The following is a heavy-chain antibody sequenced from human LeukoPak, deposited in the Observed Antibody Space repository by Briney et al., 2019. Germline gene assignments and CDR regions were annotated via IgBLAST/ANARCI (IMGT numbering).Heavy chain of an antibody. CDR2: INPNTGGT. V-gene: IGHV1-2*02. CDR3: ARDGVGATLDYYYYYMDV. J-gene: IGHJ6*03. Sequence: ASVKVSCKASGYTFTGYYMHWVRQAPGQGLEWMGWINPNTGGTNYAQRFQGRVTMTRDTSISTAYMELRSLRSDDTAVYYCARDGVGATLDYYYYYMDVWGKGTTVTVSS. D-gene: IGHD1-26*01. CDR1: GYTFTGYY.